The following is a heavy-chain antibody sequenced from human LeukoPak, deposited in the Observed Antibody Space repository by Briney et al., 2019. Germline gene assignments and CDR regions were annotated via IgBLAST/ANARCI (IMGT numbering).Heavy chain of an antibody. CDR3: ARLYSSSSGY. CDR2: ISYDGSNK. D-gene: IGHD6-6*01. CDR1: GFTFSSYG. V-gene: IGHV3-30*03. J-gene: IGHJ4*02. Sequence: QPGGSLRLSCAASGFTFSSYGMHWVRQAPGKGLEWVAVISYDGSNKYYADSVKGRFTISRDNSKNTLYLQMNSLRAEDTAVYYCARLYSSSSGYWGQGTLVTVSS.